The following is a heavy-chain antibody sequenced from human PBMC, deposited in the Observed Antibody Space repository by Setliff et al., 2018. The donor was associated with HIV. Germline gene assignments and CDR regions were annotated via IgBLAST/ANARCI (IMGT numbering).Heavy chain of an antibody. CDR3: ARDLSYDYDRSSDTFDY. V-gene: IGHV3-15*01. CDR1: GFTFSTAW. J-gene: IGHJ4*02. Sequence: GGSLRLSCAASGFTFSTAWMNWVRQAPGKGLEWVGHIKSKTDGGTTDYAAPVKGRFTISRDDSKNTLYLQMNSLKSEDTAVYYCARDLSYDYDRSSDTFDYWGQGTLVTVSS. CDR2: IKSKTDGGTT. D-gene: IGHD3-22*01.